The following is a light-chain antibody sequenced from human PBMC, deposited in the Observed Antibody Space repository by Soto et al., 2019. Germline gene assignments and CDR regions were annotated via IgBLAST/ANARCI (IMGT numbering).Light chain of an antibody. V-gene: IGKV1-5*01. CDR2: DAS. CDR3: QQYNNFLLT. J-gene: IGKJ4*01. Sequence: DIPMTQSPSTLSSSVGDRVTITYRASQSISSWLAWYQQKPGKAPKLLIYDASSLESGVPSRVSGSASGTEFTLTISGLQPDDVAICYCQQYNNFLLTFGGGTKVDIK. CDR1: QSISSW.